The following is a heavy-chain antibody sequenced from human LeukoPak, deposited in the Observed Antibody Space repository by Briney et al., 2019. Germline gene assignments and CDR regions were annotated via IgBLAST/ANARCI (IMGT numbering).Heavy chain of an antibody. CDR3: ARSRNWLSDY. Sequence: SVKVSCKASGDTFNNYYFTWVRQAPGQGLEWMGRIIPMLGITTYAQRFQGRVTITADRSTSTAYLELSSLRSEDTAVYYCARSRNWLSDYWGQGTLVTVFS. D-gene: IGHD3-22*01. CDR2: IIPMLGIT. V-gene: IGHV1-69*02. CDR1: GDTFNNYY. J-gene: IGHJ1*01.